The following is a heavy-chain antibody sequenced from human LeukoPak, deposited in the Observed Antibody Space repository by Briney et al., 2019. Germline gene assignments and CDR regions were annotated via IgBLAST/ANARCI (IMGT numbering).Heavy chain of an antibody. CDR2: VYYTGTT. CDR3: AREAIAAAGNYYYYGMDV. V-gene: IGHV4-39*07. D-gene: IGHD6-13*01. J-gene: IGHJ6*02. CDR1: GGSISSTNYY. Sequence: SETLSLTCNVPGGSISSTNYYWGWIRQAPGKGLEWLGNVYYTGTTYYNPSLKSRLTISVDTSNNQFSLQLNSVTPEDTAVYYCAREAIAAAGNYYYYGMDVWGQGTTVTVSS.